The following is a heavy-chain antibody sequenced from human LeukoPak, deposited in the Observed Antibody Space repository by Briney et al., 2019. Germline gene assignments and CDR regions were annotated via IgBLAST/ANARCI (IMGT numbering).Heavy chain of an antibody. J-gene: IGHJ5*02. CDR1: GFTFNSYT. Sequence: GGSLRLSCAASGFTFNSYTMNWVRQAPGKGLERVSSITSTGSDIYYADSVKGRFTISRDNAKNSLYLQVNSLRAEDTAVYYCARGIDSSGWLSWFEPWGQGTLVTVSS. CDR2: ITSTGSDI. V-gene: IGHV3-21*01. D-gene: IGHD6-19*01. CDR3: ARGIDSSGWLSWFEP.